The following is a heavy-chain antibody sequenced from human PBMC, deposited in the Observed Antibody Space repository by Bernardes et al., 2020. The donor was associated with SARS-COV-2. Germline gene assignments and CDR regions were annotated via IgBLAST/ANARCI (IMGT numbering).Heavy chain of an antibody. CDR2: TYYRSKWYR. J-gene: IGHJ3*01. Sequence: QTLSLTCAISGDSVSSDSGAWNWIRQSPSRDLEWLGRTYYRSKWYRDYAPSVKSRIIINPDTSDNQVSLQLTSVTPEDTAVYYCARGRTRLDVWGQGTVVNISS. V-gene: IGHV6-1*01. D-gene: IGHD4-17*01. CDR1: GDSVSSDSGA. CDR3: ARGRTRLDV.